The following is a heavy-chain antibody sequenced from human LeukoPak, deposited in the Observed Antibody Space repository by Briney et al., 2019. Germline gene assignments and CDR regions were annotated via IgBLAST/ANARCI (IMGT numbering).Heavy chain of an antibody. Sequence: PGGSLRLSCAASRFTFQTHAMDWLRQAPGEGLEWVSAISGSGGTTFYADSVKGRFTISRDNSENTLYLQMNSLRDEDTAIYYCAKESGVAVAGTPAYWGQGTLVTVSS. J-gene: IGHJ4*02. CDR1: RFTFQTHA. CDR2: ISGSGGTT. CDR3: AKESGVAVAGTPAY. D-gene: IGHD6-19*01. V-gene: IGHV3-23*01.